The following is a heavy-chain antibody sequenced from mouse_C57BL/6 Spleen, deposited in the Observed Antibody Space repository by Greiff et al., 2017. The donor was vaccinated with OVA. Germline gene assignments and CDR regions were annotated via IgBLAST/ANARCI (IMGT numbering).Heavy chain of an antibody. V-gene: IGHV1-52*01. CDR1: GYTFTSYW. Sequence: QVQLQQPGAELVRPGSSVKLSCKASGYTFTSYWMHWVKQRPIQGLEWIGNIDPSDSETHYNQKFKDKATLTVDKSSSTAYMQLSSLTSEDSAVYYCARWGGSSPYYAMDYWGQGTSVTVSS. J-gene: IGHJ4*01. D-gene: IGHD1-1*01. CDR2: IDPSDSET. CDR3: ARWGGSSPYYAMDY.